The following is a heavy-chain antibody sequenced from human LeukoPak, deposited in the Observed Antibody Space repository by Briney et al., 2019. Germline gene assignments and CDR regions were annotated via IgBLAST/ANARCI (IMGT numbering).Heavy chain of an antibody. V-gene: IGHV1-24*01. CDR1: GYTLTELS. Sequence: GASVKVSCKVSGYTLTELSMHWVRQAPGKGLEWMGGFDPEDGETIYAQKFHGRVTMTEDTSTDTAYMELSSLRSEDTAVYYCATGSYGWEYFDYWGQGTLVTVSS. CDR2: FDPEDGET. J-gene: IGHJ4*02. CDR3: ATGSYGWEYFDY. D-gene: IGHD5-18*01.